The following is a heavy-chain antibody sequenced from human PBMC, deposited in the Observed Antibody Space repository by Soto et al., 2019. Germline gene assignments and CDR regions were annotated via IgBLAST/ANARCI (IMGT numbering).Heavy chain of an antibody. D-gene: IGHD3-10*01. V-gene: IGHV1-2*04. CDR1: GYTFTVNY. CDR2: INPNSGGT. J-gene: IGHJ6*02. CDR3: ARDPYVGSGSYYYYYGMDV. Sequence: ASVKVSCKASGYTFTVNYIHWVRQAPGQGLEWMGWINPNSGGTNYAQKFQGWVTMTRDTSISTAYMVLSRLRSDDTAVYYCARDPYVGSGSYYYYYGMDVWGQGTTVTVSS.